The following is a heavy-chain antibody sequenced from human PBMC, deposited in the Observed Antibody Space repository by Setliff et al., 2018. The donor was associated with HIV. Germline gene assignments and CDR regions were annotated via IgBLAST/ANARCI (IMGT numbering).Heavy chain of an antibody. CDR1: GGSISTVTYY. Sequence: SETLSPTCTLFGGSISTVTYYWAWIRQPPGKGLEWIGNVHYSGNTYYTSSLQSRVIISADTSKSQFYLRLSSVTAADTGVYYCARVRGYSSSSRDFYYHNMEVWGKGTTVTVSS. CDR2: VHYSGNT. V-gene: IGHV4-39*02. J-gene: IGHJ6*03. D-gene: IGHD6-6*01. CDR3: ARVRGYSSSSRDFYYHNMEV.